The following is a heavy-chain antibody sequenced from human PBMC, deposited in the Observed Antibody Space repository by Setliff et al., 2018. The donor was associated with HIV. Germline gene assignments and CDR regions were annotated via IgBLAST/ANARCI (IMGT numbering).Heavy chain of an antibody. CDR3: ARHSDFWSEDGFDI. CDR2: INHSGST. Sequence: SETLSLTCAVYGGSFSGFYWNWIRQPPGKGLEWIGEINHSGSTNYNPSLKSRVTISVDTSKNQFSLRLSSVIAADTAVYYCARHSDFWSEDGFDIWGQGTMVTVSS. CDR1: GGSFSGFY. V-gene: IGHV4-34*01. D-gene: IGHD3-3*01. J-gene: IGHJ3*02.